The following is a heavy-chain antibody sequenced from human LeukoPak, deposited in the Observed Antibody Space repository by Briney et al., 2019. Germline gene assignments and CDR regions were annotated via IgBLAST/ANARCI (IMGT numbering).Heavy chain of an antibody. CDR1: GFTFSSYA. CDR3: AGGTPYSSSGIDY. D-gene: IGHD6-13*01. V-gene: IGHV3-30-3*01. Sequence: AGGSLRLSCAASGFTFSSYAMHWVRQAPGKGLEWVAVISYDGSNKYYADSVKGRFTISRDNSENTLYLQMNSLRTEDTAVYYCAGGTPYSSSGIDYWGQGTLVTVSS. CDR2: ISYDGSNK. J-gene: IGHJ4*02.